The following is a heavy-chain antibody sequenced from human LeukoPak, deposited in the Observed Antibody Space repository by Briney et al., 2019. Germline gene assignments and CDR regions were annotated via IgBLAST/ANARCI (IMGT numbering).Heavy chain of an antibody. D-gene: IGHD3-3*01. J-gene: IGHJ6*03. CDR3: ARCHYDFWSGYYNYYYMDV. V-gene: IGHV4-59*11. CDR2: IYYSGST. Sequence: SETLSLTCTVSGGSISSHYWSWTPQPPGKGLEWVGYIYYSGSTNYNPSLKSRVTISVDTSKNQFSLKLSSVTAADTAVYYCARCHYDFWSGYYNYYYMDVWGKGTTVTVS. CDR1: GGSISSHY.